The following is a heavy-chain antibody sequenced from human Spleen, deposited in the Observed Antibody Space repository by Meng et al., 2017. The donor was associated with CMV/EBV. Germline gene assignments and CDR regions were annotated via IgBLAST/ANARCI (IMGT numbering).Heavy chain of an antibody. CDR1: GFTFSSYS. J-gene: IGHJ4*02. V-gene: IGHV3-23*01. D-gene: IGHD3-9*01. CDR2: ISGRGGST. Sequence: GESLKISCAASGFTFSSYSMNWVRQAPGKGLEWVSGISGRGGSTYYGDSVRGRFTISRDNSKKTVYLQMNSLRAEDTAVYYCAKVGLPLVPTYHFDSWGQGTLVTVSS. CDR3: AKVGLPLVPTYHFDS.